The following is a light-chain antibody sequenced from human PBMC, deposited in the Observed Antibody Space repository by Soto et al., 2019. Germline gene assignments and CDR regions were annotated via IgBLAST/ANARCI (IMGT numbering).Light chain of an antibody. V-gene: IGKV2-30*02. CDR3: MQGTHWPWT. CDR1: QSHIHSDGNTY. Sequence: DVVMTQSPLSRPVTLGQPASISCRSSQSHIHSDGNTYLSRFQQRPGQSPRRLIYEVSDRDSGVPDRFTGSGSGTDFTLKISRVEAEDVGVYYCMQGTHWPWTFGQGTEVEIK. CDR2: EVS. J-gene: IGKJ1*01.